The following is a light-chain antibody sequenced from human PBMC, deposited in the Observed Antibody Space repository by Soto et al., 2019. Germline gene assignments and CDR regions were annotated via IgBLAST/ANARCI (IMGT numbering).Light chain of an antibody. CDR1: SSDVGGYNY. Sequence: QSALTQPASVSGSPGQSITISCTGTSSDVGGYNYVSWYQQHPGKAPKLMIYDVSNRPPGVSNRCSGSKSGNTASLTISGLQAEDEADYYCSSYTSSSTLRVFGGGTKLTVL. CDR2: DVS. CDR3: SSYTSSSTLRV. J-gene: IGLJ2*01. V-gene: IGLV2-14*01.